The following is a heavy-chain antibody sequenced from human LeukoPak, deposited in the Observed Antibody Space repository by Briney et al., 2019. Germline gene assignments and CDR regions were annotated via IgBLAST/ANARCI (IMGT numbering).Heavy chain of an antibody. CDR1: GLTFSSYS. Sequence: GGSLRLSCAASGLTFSSYSMNWVRQAPGKGLEWVSSISSSSSYIYYADSVKGRFTISRDNAKNSLYLQMSSLRAEDTAVYYCAEGSWFDPWGQGTLVTVSS. J-gene: IGHJ5*02. CDR2: ISSSSSYI. V-gene: IGHV3-21*01. CDR3: AEGSWFDP.